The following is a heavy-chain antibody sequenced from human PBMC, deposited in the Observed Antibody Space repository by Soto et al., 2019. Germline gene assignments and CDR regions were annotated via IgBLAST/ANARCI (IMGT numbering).Heavy chain of an antibody. CDR2: IYHSGST. CDR1: GGSISSGSYS. Sequence: SETLSLTCAVSGGSISSGSYSWNWIRQPPGKGLEWIGYIYHSGSTYYNPSLKSRVTVSVDRSKNQFSLKLSSVTAADTAVYYCAASCVGCGGFNYYGMDVWGQGTTVTVSS. D-gene: IGHD2-21*01. J-gene: IGHJ6*02. V-gene: IGHV4-30-2*01. CDR3: AASCVGCGGFNYYGMDV.